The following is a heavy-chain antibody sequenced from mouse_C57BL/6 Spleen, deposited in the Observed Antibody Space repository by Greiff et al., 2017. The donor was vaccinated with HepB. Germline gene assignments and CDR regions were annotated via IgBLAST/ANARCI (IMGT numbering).Heavy chain of an antibody. Sequence: EVKLMESGGGLVKPGGTLKLSCAASGFTFSSYAMSWVRQTPEKRLEWVATISDGGSYTYYPDNVKGRFTISRDNAKNNLYLQMSHLKSEDTAMYYCARANWPYYFDYWGQGTTLTVSS. CDR2: ISDGGSYT. CDR3: ARANWPYYFDY. CDR1: GFTFSSYA. J-gene: IGHJ2*01. D-gene: IGHD4-1*01. V-gene: IGHV5-4*03.